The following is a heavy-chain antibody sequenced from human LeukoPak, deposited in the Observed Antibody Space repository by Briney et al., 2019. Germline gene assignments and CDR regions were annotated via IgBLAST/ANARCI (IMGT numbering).Heavy chain of an antibody. J-gene: IGHJ4*02. CDR1: GFTFSSYG. Sequence: GGSLRLSCAASGFTFSSYGMHWVRQAPGKGLEWVAVISYDGSNKYYADSVKGRFTISRDNSKNTLYLQMNSLRAEDTAVYYCAKVSSRRGGVPAAIRPFDYWGQGTLVTVSS. CDR3: AKVSSRRGGVPAAIRPFDY. D-gene: IGHD2-2*02. V-gene: IGHV3-30*18. CDR2: ISYDGSNK.